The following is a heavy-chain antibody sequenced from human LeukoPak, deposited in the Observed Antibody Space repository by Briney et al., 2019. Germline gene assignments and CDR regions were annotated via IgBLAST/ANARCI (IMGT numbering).Heavy chain of an antibody. CDR3: AVVRGVIHY. D-gene: IGHD3-10*01. V-gene: IGHV1-18*04. Sequence: GASVKVSCKASGYSFTDYYIHWLRQAPGQGLEWMGWISAYNGNTNYAQKLQGRVTMTTDTSTSTAYMELRSLRSDDTAVYYCAVVRGVIHYWGQGTLVTVSS. J-gene: IGHJ4*02. CDR2: ISAYNGNT. CDR1: GYSFTDYY.